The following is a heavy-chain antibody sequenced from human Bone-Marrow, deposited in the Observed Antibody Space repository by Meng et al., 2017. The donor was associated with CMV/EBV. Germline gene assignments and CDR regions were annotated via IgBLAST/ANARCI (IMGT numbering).Heavy chain of an antibody. CDR1: GGSISSYY. CDR2: IYYSGST. J-gene: IGHJ4*02. CDR3: ARRPGWSLYYFDY. V-gene: IGHV4-59*01. Sequence: SETLSLTCTVSGGSISSYYWSWIRQPPGKGLEWIGYIYYSGSTNYNPSLKSRVTISVDTSKNQFSLKLSSVTAADTAMYYCARRPGWSLYYFDYWGQGTLVTVSS. D-gene: IGHD2-15*01.